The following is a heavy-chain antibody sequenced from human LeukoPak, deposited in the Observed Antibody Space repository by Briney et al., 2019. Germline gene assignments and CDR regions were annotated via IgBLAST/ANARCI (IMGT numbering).Heavy chain of an antibody. J-gene: IGHJ5*02. Sequence: SISSGVSVGSISSSVYYWTWIRQHPGKGLEWIGSIYYSGSTYYNPSLKSRLTISVDLSKNQFSLKLSSVTAADTAVYYCARLEQTSWFDPWGQGTLVIVSS. V-gene: IGHV4-31*02. CDR3: ARLEQTSWFDP. CDR1: VGSISSSVYY. CDR2: IYYSGST. D-gene: IGHD1/OR15-1a*01.